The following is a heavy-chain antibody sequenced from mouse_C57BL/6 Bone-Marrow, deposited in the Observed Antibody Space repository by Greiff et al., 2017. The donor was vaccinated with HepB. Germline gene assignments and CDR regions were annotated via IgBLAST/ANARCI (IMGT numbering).Heavy chain of an antibody. V-gene: IGHV14-4*01. CDR2: IDPENGDT. J-gene: IGHJ1*03. CDR3: TPGYYGSSYLYWYFDV. CDR1: GFNIKDDY. D-gene: IGHD1-1*01. Sequence: VQLQQSGAELVRPGASVKLSCTASGFNIKDDYMHWVKQRPEQGLEWIGWIDPENGDTEYASKFQGKATITADTSSNTAYLQLSSLTSEDTAVYYCTPGYYGSSYLYWYFDVWGTGTTLTVSS.